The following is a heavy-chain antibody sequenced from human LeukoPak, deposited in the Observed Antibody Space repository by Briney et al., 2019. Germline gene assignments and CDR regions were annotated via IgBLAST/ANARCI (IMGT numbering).Heavy chain of an antibody. Sequence: WASVKVSCKASGYTFTSYDINWVRQATGQGLEWMGWMNPNSGNTGYAQKFQGRVTMTRNTSISTAYMELSSLRSEDTAVYYCARAHSVDDYYYYYGMDVWGQGTTVTVSS. V-gene: IGHV1-8*01. CDR2: MNPNSGNT. CDR3: ARAHSVDDYYYYYGMDV. CDR1: GYTFTSYD. D-gene: IGHD5-12*01. J-gene: IGHJ6*02.